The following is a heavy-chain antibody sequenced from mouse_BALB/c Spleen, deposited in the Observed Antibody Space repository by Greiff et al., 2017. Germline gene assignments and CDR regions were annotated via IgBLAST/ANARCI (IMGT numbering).Heavy chain of an antibody. CDR3: ARDYYDYQAWFAY. D-gene: IGHD2-4*01. Sequence: QVQLKESGAELAKPGASVKMSCKASGYTFTSYWMHWVKQRPGQGLEWIGYINPSTGYTEYNQKFKDKATLTADKSSSTAYMQLSSLTSEDSAVYYCARDYYDYQAWFAYWGQGTLVTVSA. CDR1: GYTFTSYW. J-gene: IGHJ3*01. V-gene: IGHV1-7*01. CDR2: INPSTGYT.